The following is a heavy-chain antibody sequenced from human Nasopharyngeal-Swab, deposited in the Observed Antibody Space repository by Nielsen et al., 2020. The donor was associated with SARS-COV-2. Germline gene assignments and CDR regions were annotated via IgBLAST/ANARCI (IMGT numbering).Heavy chain of an antibody. J-gene: IGHJ6*03. Sequence: RQAPGKGLECVGSIYYCGSTYYNPSLKSGVTISADTSKTQFSLKLSSATAADTAVYYCARHFQDVTIFAVVIPGDYMDVWGKGTTVTVSS. V-gene: IGHV4-39*01. CDR2: IYYCGST. CDR3: ARHFQDVTIFAVVIPGDYMDV. D-gene: IGHD3-3*01.